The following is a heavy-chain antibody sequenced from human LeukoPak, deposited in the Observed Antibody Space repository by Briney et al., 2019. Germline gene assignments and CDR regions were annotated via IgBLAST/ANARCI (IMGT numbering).Heavy chain of an antibody. V-gene: IGHV3-21*01. Sequence: PGGSLRLSCAASGFTFSSYSMNWVRQAPGKGLEWVSSISSSSSYIYYADSVKGRFTISRDNAKNSLYLQMNSLRAEDTAVYYCARVGGTICSGRSCYSGYGMDVWGKGTTVTVSS. CDR1: GFTFSSYS. CDR3: ARVGGTICSGRSCYSGYGMDV. CDR2: ISSSSSYI. J-gene: IGHJ6*04. D-gene: IGHD2-15*01.